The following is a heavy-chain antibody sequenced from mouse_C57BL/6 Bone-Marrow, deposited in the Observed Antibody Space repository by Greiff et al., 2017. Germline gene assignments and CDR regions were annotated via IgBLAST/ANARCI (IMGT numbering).Heavy chain of an antibody. Sequence: VQVVESGPGLVQPSQSLSITCTVSGFSLTSYGVHWVRQSPGQGLEWLGVIWSGGSTDYNAAFISRLSISKDNSKSQVFFKMNSLQADDTAIYYCARAGCGYDEGFAYWGQGTLVTVSA. D-gene: IGHD2-2*01. V-gene: IGHV2-2*01. CDR3: ARAGCGYDEGFAY. CDR2: IWSGGST. CDR1: GFSLTSYG. J-gene: IGHJ3*01.